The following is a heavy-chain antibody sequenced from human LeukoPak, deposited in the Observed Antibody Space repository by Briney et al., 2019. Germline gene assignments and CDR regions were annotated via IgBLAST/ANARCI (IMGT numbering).Heavy chain of an antibody. CDR3: AREYSSGWSHFDY. D-gene: IGHD6-19*01. V-gene: IGHV3-7*01. CDR1: GFTFSHYW. J-gene: IGHJ4*02. Sequence: GGSLRLSCAASGFTFSHYWMNWVRQAPGKGLEWVANINQDGSGTYYVDSVEGRFTISRDNAKNSLYLQMNSLRAEDTAVYYCAREYSSGWSHFDYWGQGTLVTVSS. CDR2: INQDGSGT.